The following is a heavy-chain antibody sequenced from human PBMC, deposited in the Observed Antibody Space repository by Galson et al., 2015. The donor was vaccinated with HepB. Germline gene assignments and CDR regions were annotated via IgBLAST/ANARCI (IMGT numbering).Heavy chain of an antibody. J-gene: IGHJ6*02. CDR1: GLSFSTSA. V-gene: IGHV3-30-3*01. Sequence: SLRLSCAASGLSFSTSAMSWVRQAPGKGLEWVAVISYDGSNKYYADSVKGRFTISRDDSKNTLYLQMNSLRAEDTAVYYCARDPYWGQGTTVTVSS. CDR2: ISYDGSNK. CDR3: ARDPY.